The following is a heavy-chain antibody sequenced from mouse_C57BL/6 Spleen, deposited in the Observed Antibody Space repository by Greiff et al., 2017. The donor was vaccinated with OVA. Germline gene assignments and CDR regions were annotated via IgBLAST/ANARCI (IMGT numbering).Heavy chain of an antibody. Sequence: VKLMESGPGLVQPSQSLSITCTVSGFSLTSYGVNWVRQSPGKGLEWLGVIWRGGSTDYNAAFMSRLSITKDNSKSQVFFKMNSLQADDTAIYYCAKTGYGSSLDYWGQGTTLTVSS. CDR1: GFSLTSYG. CDR2: IWRGGST. CDR3: AKTGYGSSLDY. J-gene: IGHJ2*01. V-gene: IGHV2-5*01. D-gene: IGHD1-1*01.